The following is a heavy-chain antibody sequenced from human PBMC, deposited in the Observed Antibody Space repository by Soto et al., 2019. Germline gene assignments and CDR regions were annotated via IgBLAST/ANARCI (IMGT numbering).Heavy chain of an antibody. Sequence: PSETLSLTCTVSGGSISTYYWSWLRQPPGKGLEWIGYISYSGSTNYNPSLKSRVTISVDTSKNQFSLKLSSVTAADTAVYYCARKIGGSYSLPYFDYWGQGALVTVSS. D-gene: IGHD1-26*01. CDR3: ARKIGGSYSLPYFDY. J-gene: IGHJ4*02. CDR1: GGSISTYY. CDR2: ISYSGST. V-gene: IGHV4-59*01.